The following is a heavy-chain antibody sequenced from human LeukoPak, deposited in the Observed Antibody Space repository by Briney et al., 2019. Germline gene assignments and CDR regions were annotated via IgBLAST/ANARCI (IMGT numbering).Heavy chain of an antibody. V-gene: IGHV1-69*04. D-gene: IGHD3-16*01. CDR2: IIPILGIA. Sequence: SVKVSCKASGGTFSSYAISWVRQAPGQGLEWMGRIIPILGIANYAQKFQGRVTITADKSTSTAYMELSSLRSEDTAVYYCARLGGGDDYVWGSHYYYYGMDVWGQGTTVTVSS. CDR1: GGTFSSYA. J-gene: IGHJ6*02. CDR3: ARLGGGDDYVWGSHYYYYGMDV.